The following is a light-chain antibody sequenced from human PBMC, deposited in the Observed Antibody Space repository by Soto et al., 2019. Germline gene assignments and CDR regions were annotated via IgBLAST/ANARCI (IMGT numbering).Light chain of an antibody. Sequence: QSALTQPASVSGSPGESITISCTGTSRDVGSYSLVSWYQQHPGKAPKLMIYEVSKRPSGVSNRFSGSKSGNTASLTISGLQGEDEADYYCCSYAGSSTYVFGTGTKVTVL. CDR3: CSYAGSSTYV. V-gene: IGLV2-23*02. CDR1: SRDVGSYSL. CDR2: EVS. J-gene: IGLJ1*01.